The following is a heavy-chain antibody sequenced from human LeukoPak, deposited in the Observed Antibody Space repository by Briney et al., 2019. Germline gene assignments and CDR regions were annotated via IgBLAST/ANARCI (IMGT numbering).Heavy chain of an antibody. CDR1: GGTFSSYA. CDR2: TIPIVGTA. V-gene: IGHV1-69*13. CDR3: AREPDSSGYYFDY. Sequence: ASVKVSCKASGGTFSSYAISWVRQAPGQGLEWMGGTIPIVGTANYAQKFQGRVTITADESTSTAYMELSSLRSEDTAVYYCAREPDSSGYYFDYWGQGTLVTVSS. J-gene: IGHJ4*02. D-gene: IGHD3-22*01.